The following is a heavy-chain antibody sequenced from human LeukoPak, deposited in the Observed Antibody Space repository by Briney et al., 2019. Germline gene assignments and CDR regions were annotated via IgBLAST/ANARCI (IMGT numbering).Heavy chain of an antibody. J-gene: IGHJ4*02. D-gene: IGHD1-1*01. V-gene: IGHV3-7*01. CDR3: ARGGTTFEH. CDR2: IKYDGNEK. CDR1: GFTFSVPW. Sequence: PGGSLRLSCAASGFTFSVPWMSWVRQAPGKGLEWVANIKYDGNEKYYVDSVKGRFTISRDNAKNSLYLQMNSLGAEDTAVYYCARGGTTFEHWGQGTLVTVSS.